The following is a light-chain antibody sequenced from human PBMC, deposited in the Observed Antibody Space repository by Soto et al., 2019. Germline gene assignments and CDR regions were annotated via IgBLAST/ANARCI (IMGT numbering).Light chain of an antibody. CDR1: QSVSSSY. CDR3: QQYGSSPFN. J-gene: IGKJ3*01. CDR2: GAS. V-gene: IGKV3-20*01. Sequence: EIVLTQSPATLSLSPGERATLSCRASQSVSSSYLAWYQQKPGQAPRLLIYGASSRATGIPDRFSGSGSGTDFTLTISRLEPEDFAVYYCQQYGSSPFNFGPGTKVDI.